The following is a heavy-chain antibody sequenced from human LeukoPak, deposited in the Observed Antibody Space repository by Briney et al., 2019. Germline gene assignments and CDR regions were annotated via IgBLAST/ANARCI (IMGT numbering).Heavy chain of an antibody. D-gene: IGHD5-12*01. Sequence: ASVKVSCKASGYTFTSYYMHWVRQAPGQGLEWMEIINPSSGSTSYAQKFQGRVTMTRDTSTSTVYMELSSLRSEDTAVYYCARDRVGIGYDYAFDIWGQGTMATVSS. CDR2: INPSSGST. CDR3: ARDRVGIGYDYAFDI. J-gene: IGHJ3*02. V-gene: IGHV1-46*01. CDR1: GYTFTSYY.